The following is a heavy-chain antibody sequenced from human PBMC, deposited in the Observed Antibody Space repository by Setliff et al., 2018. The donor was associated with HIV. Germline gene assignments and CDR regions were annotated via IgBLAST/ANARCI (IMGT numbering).Heavy chain of an antibody. V-gene: IGHV1-46*01. CDR1: GYSFTNYY. D-gene: IGHD3-3*02. CDR3: ARGLGNFVPDLIGYFDY. CDR2: INPSSGDT. J-gene: IGHJ4*02. Sequence: ASVKVSCKASGYSFTNYYIHWVRQAPGQGLEWMGVINPSSGDTLYAQKFQGRVTITADKSTSTAYMELSSLRSEDTAIYYCARGLGNFVPDLIGYFDYWGQGTLVTVSS.